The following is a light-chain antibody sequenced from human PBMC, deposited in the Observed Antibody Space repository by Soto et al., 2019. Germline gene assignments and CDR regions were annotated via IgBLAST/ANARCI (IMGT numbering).Light chain of an antibody. CDR2: DAS. V-gene: IGKV3-15*01. J-gene: IGKJ1*01. CDR1: QSVSSN. CDR3: QQYGSSPRT. Sequence: EIVVTHGPPTLYVYTCESATLSCRASQSVSSNLAWHQQKPGQAPRILMYDASTRATGISARFSGSGSGTEFTLTISSLQSEDFAVYYCQQYGSSPRTFGQGTKVYI.